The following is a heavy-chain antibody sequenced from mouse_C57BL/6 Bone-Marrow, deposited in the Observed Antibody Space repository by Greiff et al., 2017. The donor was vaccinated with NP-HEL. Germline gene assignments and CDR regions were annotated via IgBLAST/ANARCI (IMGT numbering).Heavy chain of an antibody. D-gene: IGHD3-2*02. CDR3: TRRLPLYAMDY. V-gene: IGHV1-15*01. CDR1: GYTFTDYE. Sequence: VQLQQSGAELVRPGASVTLSCKASGYTFTDYEMHWVKQTPVHGLEWIGAIDPETGGTAYNQKFKGKAILTADKSSSTAYMELRSLTSEDSAVYYCTRRLPLYAMDYWGQGTSVTVSS. CDR2: IDPETGGT. J-gene: IGHJ4*01.